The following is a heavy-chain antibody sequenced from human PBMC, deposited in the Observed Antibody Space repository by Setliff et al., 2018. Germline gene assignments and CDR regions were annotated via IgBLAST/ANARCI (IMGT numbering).Heavy chain of an antibody. V-gene: IGHV1-69*05. J-gene: IGHJ6*03. CDR2: TIPMFGST. D-gene: IGHD5-18*01. CDR1: GDTFSSYG. CDR3: VREGVDTRSSTDYRYYMDV. Sequence: GASVKVSCKASGDTFSSYGISWVRQAPGQGLEWVGGTIPMFGSTSYAQKFQGRVTIITDESTTTAYMELSSLGSEDTAVYYCVREGVDTRSSTDYRYYMDVWGKGTTVTVSS.